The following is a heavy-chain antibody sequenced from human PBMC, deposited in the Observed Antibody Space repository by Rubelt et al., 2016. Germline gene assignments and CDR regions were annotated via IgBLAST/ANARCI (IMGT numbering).Heavy chain of an antibody. Sequence: QAPGKGLEWVAVISYDGSNKYYADSVKGRFTISRDNSKNTLYLQMNSLRAEDTAVYYCARAVDSSGYYYVGYWGQGTLVTVPS. J-gene: IGHJ4*02. D-gene: IGHD3-22*01. V-gene: IGHV3-30*04. CDR3: ARAVDSSGYYYVGY. CDR2: ISYDGSNK.